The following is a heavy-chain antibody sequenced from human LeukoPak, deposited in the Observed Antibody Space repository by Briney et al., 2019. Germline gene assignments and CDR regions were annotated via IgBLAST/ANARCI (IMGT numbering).Heavy chain of an antibody. CDR2: IKQDGSEK. J-gene: IGHJ5*02. V-gene: IGHV3-7*01. Sequence: PGGSLRLSCAASGFTFSRNWMSWVRQAPGKGLEWVANIKQDGSEKYYVDSVKGRFTISRDNAKNSLYLEMNSLRAEDTAVYYCATWTDSSGYMFDPWGQGTLVTVSS. CDR1: GFTFSRNW. D-gene: IGHD3-22*01. CDR3: ATWTDSSGYMFDP.